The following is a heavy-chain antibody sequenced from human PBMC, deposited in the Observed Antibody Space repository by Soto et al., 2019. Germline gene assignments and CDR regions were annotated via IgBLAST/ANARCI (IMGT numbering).Heavy chain of an antibody. CDR3: ARAYDLLTGYPSFDY. CDR1: GYTFTNYA. V-gene: IGHV1-3*01. Sequence: ASVKVSCKASGYTFTNYAIHWVRQAPGQRLEWMGWINAGNGNTKYSQKFQGRVTITRDTSASTAYMELSSLRSEDTAVYYCARAYDLLTGYPSFDYWGQGTLVTVSS. CDR2: INAGNGNT. J-gene: IGHJ4*02. D-gene: IGHD3-9*01.